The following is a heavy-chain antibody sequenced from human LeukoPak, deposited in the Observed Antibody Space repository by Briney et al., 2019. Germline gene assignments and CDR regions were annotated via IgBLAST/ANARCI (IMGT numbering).Heavy chain of an antibody. V-gene: IGHV3-30-3*01. CDR1: GFTFSSYA. D-gene: IGHD6-25*01. CDR3: ARLASGPPDY. Sequence: GRSLRLSCAASGFTFSSYAMHWVRQAPGKGLEWVAVISYDGNEKYYADSVKGRFTISRANSKTTLYLQMHSLRVEDTALYYCARLASGPPDYWGQGTLVTVSS. CDR2: ISYDGNEK. J-gene: IGHJ4*02.